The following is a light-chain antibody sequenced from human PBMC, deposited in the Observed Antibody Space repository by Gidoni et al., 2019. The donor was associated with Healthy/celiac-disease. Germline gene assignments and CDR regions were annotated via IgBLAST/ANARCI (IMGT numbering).Light chain of an antibody. J-gene: IGKJ4*01. CDR1: QGISNY. Sequence: DIQMTQSPSSLSASVGDRVTITCRASQGISNYLAWYQQKPARVPKLLIYAASTLQSGVPSRFTRRGSETDFTLTISSLQSEDVAAYYCQKYNSAPLTFGEGTKVEIK. V-gene: IGKV1-27*01. CDR2: AAS. CDR3: QKYNSAPLT.